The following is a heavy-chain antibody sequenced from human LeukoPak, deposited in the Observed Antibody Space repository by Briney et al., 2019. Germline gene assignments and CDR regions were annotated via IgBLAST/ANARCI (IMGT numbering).Heavy chain of an antibody. V-gene: IGHV3-23*01. D-gene: IGHD3-22*01. CDR2: ITGSGSST. CDR1: GFTFSNHA. J-gene: IGHJ4*02. Sequence: QTGGSLSLSCAASGFTFSNHAMTWVRQAPGKGLEWVSEITGSGSSTYYADSVKGRFTISRGNSKNTMFLQMNSVRAEDTATYYCAREWFDFDYWGQGILVTVSS. CDR3: AREWFDFDY.